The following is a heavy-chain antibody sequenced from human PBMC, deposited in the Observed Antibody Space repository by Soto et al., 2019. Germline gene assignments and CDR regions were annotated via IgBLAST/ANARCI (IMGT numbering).Heavy chain of an antibody. V-gene: IGHV3-48*02. CDR1: GFTFSSYS. CDR2: ISSSSSTI. CDR3: AREGYYDSSGYDGIDY. D-gene: IGHD3-22*01. Sequence: SLRLSCAASGFTFSSYSMNWVRQAPGKGLEWVSYISSSSSTIYYADSVKGRFTISRDNAKNSLYLQMNSLRDGDTAVYYCAREGYYDSSGYDGIDYWGQGTLVTVSS. J-gene: IGHJ4*02.